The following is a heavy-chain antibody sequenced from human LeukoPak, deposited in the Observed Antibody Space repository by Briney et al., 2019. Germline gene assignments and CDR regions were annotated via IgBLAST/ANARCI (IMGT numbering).Heavy chain of an antibody. CDR3: ARAHGSPSVRLFDY. J-gene: IGHJ4*02. Sequence: SETLSLTCTVSGGSISSYCWSWIRQPAGKGLEWIGRIYTSGSTNYNPSLKSRVTMSVDTSKNQFSLKLSSVTAADTAVYYCARAHGSPSVRLFDYWGQGTLVTVSS. CDR1: GGSISSYC. V-gene: IGHV4-4*07. D-gene: IGHD3-10*01. CDR2: IYTSGST.